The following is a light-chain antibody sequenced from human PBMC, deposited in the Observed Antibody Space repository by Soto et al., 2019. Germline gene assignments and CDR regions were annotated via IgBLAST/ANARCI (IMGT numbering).Light chain of an antibody. CDR3: QQYHSYWT. CDR1: QDIRSL. J-gene: IGKJ1*01. Sequence: DIQMTQSPSTLSASLGDRVTITCRASQDIRSLLAWFQQKPGKAPKLLIYDASSLESGVPQRFSGSGSGTEFTLTISSLQTDDFSTYYCQQYHSYWTFGQGTKVDIK. CDR2: DAS. V-gene: IGKV1-5*01.